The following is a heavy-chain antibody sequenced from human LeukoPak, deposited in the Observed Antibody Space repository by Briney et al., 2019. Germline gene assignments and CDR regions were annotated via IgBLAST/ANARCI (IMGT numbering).Heavy chain of an antibody. D-gene: IGHD1-26*01. CDR1: GGTFSSYA. CDR2: IIPIFGTA. J-gene: IGHJ3*02. V-gene: IGHV1-69*05. CDR3: AAPVVGAFAFDI. Sequence: ASVKVSCKASGGTFSSYAISWMRQAPGQGLEWMGGIIPIFGTANYAQKFQGRVTITTDESTSTAYMELSSLRSEDTAVYYCAAPVVGAFAFDIWGQGTMVTVSS.